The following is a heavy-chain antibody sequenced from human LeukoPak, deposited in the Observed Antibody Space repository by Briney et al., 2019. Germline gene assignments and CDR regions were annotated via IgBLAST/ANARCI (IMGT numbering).Heavy chain of an antibody. CDR2: INPTSSVT. CDR1: GYTFVGYF. J-gene: IGHJ6*02. Sequence: ASVKVSCKASGYTFVGYFMYWVRLVPGQGLECMGWINPTSSVTNYAQHFQGRVTMTSDTSISTTYMELSRLTSDDTAVYYCARGPKSFYYYGMDVWGQGTTVTVSS. CDR3: ARGPKSFYYYGMDV. V-gene: IGHV1-2*02.